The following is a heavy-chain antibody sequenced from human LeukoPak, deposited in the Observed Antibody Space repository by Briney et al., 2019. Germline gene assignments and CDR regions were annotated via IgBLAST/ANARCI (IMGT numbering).Heavy chain of an antibody. Sequence: LETLSLTCSVSGGFNTHYYWSWIRQPPGKGLEWIGFIYYSGSTNYNPSLRGRVTMSVDTSKTQFSLKLSSVTAADTAVYYCARENNDFWRGYFDYWGQGTLVTVSS. J-gene: IGHJ4*02. V-gene: IGHV4-59*01. D-gene: IGHD3-3*01. CDR1: GGFNTHYY. CDR2: IYYSGST. CDR3: ARENNDFWRGYFDY.